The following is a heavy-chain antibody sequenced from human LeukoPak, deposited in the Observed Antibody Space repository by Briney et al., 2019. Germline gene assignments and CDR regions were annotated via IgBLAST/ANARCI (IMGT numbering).Heavy chain of an antibody. J-gene: IGHJ4*02. CDR3: TTESSSGWYYFDY. D-gene: IGHD6-19*01. V-gene: IGHV3-15*01. CDR2: IKSKTDGGTT. CDR1: GFTFSNAW. Sequence: GGSLRLSCAASGFTFSNAWMSWVRQAPGKGLEWVGRIKSKTDGGTTDYAAPVKGRFTISRDDSKNTLYLQMNSLKTEDTAVYYCTTESSSGWYYFDYWGQGTLVTVSS.